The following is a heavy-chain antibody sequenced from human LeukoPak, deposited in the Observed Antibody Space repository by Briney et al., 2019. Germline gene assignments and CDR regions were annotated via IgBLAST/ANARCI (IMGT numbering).Heavy chain of an antibody. D-gene: IGHD6-19*01. CDR2: ICTAGGT. Sequence: GGSLRLSCAASGFTFSSYDMHWVRQGPGKSLEWVSAICTAGGTYYAGSVKGRFTISRENAKNSLYLQMNILTAGDTAVYYCARVRSDSNGWYHVLDWGQGTLVTVSS. V-gene: IGHV3-13*01. CDR1: GFTFSSYD. CDR3: ARVRSDSNGWYHVLD. J-gene: IGHJ4*02.